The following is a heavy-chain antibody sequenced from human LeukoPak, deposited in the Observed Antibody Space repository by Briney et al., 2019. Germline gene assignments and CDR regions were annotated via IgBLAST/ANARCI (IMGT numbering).Heavy chain of an antibody. CDR3: ARVWRYSYDY. CDR2: IYYSGST. V-gene: IGHV4-39*07. Sequence: PSETLSLTCTVSGGSISSSSYYWGWIRQPPGKGLEWIGSIYYSGSTYYNPSLKSRVTISVDTSKNQFSLKLSSVTAADTAVYYCARVWRYSYDYWGQGTLVTVSS. J-gene: IGHJ4*02. CDR1: GGSISSSSYY. D-gene: IGHD5-18*01.